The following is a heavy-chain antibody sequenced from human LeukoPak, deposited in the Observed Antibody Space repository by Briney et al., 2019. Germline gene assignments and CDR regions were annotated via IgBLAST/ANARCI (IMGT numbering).Heavy chain of an antibody. D-gene: IGHD2-21*01. CDR3: ASNPRGGGSWFDY. J-gene: IGHJ4*02. V-gene: IGHV4-39*07. CDR2: IYYSGST. Sequence: SETLSLTCTVSDGSISSSSYYWGWIRQPPGKGLEWIGSIYYSGSTYYNPSLKSRVTISVDTSKNQFSLKLSSVTAADTAVYYCASNPRGGGSWFDYWGQGTLVTVSS. CDR1: DGSISSSSYY.